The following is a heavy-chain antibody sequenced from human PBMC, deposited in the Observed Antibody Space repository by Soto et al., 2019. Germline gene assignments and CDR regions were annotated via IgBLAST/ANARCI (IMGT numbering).Heavy chain of an antibody. D-gene: IGHD3-16*02. CDR3: ARIHRTNLGELSFLDY. Sequence: SGPTLVNPTETLTLTCTVSVFSLSNARMGVSWIRQPPGKALEWLAHIFSNDEKSYSTSLKSRLTISKDTSKSQVVLTMTNMDPVDTATYYCARIHRTNLGELSFLDYWGQGTLVTVSS. V-gene: IGHV2-26*01. J-gene: IGHJ4*02. CDR2: IFSNDEK. CDR1: VFSLSNARMG.